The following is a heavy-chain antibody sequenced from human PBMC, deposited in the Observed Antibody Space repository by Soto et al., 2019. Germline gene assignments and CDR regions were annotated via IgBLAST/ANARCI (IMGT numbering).Heavy chain of an antibody. CDR2: ISDDGNIK. CDR1: GLTFNRAG. CDR3: AKDKGKRYFDY. V-gene: IGHV3-30*18. Sequence: GGSLRLSCAASGLTFNRAGMHWVRQAPGKGLERVALISDDGNIKYYADSVEGRFTISRDNSKDTLYLQMNSLRVEDTAVYYCAKDKGKRYFDYWGQGILVTVSS. J-gene: IGHJ4*02.